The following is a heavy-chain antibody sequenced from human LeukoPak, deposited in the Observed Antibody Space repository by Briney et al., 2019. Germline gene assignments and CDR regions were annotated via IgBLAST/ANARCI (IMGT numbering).Heavy chain of an antibody. J-gene: IGHJ5*02. CDR2: INHSGST. CDR1: DGSFSGYY. D-gene: IGHD3-10*01. CDR3: AREAYGLSGTGFDP. V-gene: IGHV4-34*01. Sequence: SETLSLTCAVYDGSFSGYYWSWIRQPPGKGLEWIGEINHSGSTNYNPSLKSRVTISVDTSKNQFSLKFTSVTAADTAVYYCAREAYGLSGTGFDPWGQGTLVTVSS.